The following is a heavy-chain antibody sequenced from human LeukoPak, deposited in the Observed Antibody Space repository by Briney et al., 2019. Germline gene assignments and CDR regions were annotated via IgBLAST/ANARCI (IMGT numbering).Heavy chain of an antibody. D-gene: IGHD3-22*01. V-gene: IGHV4-34*01. CDR3: ARKDSSGYYYVAFTSRNWFDP. CDR2: INHSGRT. J-gene: IGHJ5*02. Sequence: SETLSLTCAVSGGSFSDYFWGWIRQPPGKGLEWIGEINHSGRTYYNPSLKSRVTISVDTSKNQFSLKLSSVTAADTAVYYCARKDSSGYYYVAFTSRNWFDPWGQGTLVTVPS. CDR1: GGSFSDYF.